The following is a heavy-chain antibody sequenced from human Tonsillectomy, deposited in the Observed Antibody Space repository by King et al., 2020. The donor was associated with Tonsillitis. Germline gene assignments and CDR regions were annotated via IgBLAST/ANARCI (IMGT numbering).Heavy chain of an antibody. CDR3: AKDYSDDSWWYFDL. CDR1: GFSFRTYG. CDR2: ISYDERIK. Sequence: QLVQSGGGVVQPGRSLRLSCAASGFSFRTYGMHWVRQAPGQGLDWVAVISYDERIKYYADSVKGRFTISRDNSKNTLYLQMNSLRAEDTAVYYCAKDYSDDSWWYFDLWGRGTLVTVSS. V-gene: IGHV3-30*18. D-gene: IGHD3-3*01. J-gene: IGHJ2*01.